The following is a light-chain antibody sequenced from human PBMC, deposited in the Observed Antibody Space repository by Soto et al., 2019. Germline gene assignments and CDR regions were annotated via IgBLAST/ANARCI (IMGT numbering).Light chain of an antibody. CDR3: QQANIFPGT. V-gene: IGKV1-12*01. Sequence: IQMTQSPSSVSASVGDRVTITCRASQDINSWLAWYQQKPGRAPNLLIYAASNLKNGVPSRFSGSGFVTDFTLTIRSLQPEVFATYYCQQANIFPGTFGQGTKVEMK. J-gene: IGKJ1*01. CDR1: QDINSW. CDR2: AAS.